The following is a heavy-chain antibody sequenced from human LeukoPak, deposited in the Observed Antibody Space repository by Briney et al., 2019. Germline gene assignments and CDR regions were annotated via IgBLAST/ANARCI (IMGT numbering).Heavy chain of an antibody. D-gene: IGHD1-7*01. CDR3: ARAGMTGTPDY. V-gene: IGHV3-7*01. CDR1: GFTFSNYW. CDR2: IKQDGSET. J-gene: IGHJ4*02. Sequence: PGGSPRLSCAVSGFTFSNYWMRWVRQAPGKGLEWVANIKQDGSETYYVDCVKGRFTLSRDNARNSLYLQMNYLGVDDTAVYYCARAGMTGTPDYWGQGTLVTVSS.